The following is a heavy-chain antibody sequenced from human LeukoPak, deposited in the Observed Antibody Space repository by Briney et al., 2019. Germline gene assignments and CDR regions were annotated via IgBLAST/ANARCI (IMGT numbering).Heavy chain of an antibody. V-gene: IGHV4-4*02. D-gene: IGHD3-10*01. J-gene: IGHJ5*02. CDR2: IYHSGST. CDR1: GGSISSSNW. Sequence: PSETLSLTCAVSGGSISSSNWWSWVRQPPGKGLEWIGEIYHSGSTNYNPSLKSRVTISVDTSKNQFSLKLSSVTAADTAVYYCVRGPLYYYGSGSYDPWGQGTLVTVSS. CDR3: VRGPLYYYGSGSYDP.